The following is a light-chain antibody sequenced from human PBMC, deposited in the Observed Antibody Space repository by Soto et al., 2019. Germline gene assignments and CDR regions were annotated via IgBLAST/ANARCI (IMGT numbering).Light chain of an antibody. CDR2: FAS. Sequence: DIVITQSPGTLSVSPGARATLSCRASQNIITNLAWYQQKPGQAPRLLIFFASTRVTGIPAMFSGSGSGTEFTLTISSLHSEDFAVYYCHQYYSWPRGTFRQGTKVDIK. CDR3: HQYYSWPRGT. J-gene: IGKJ1*01. CDR1: QNIITN. V-gene: IGKV3-15*01.